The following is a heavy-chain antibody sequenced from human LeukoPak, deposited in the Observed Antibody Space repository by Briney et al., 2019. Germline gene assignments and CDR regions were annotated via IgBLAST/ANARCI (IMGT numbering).Heavy chain of an antibody. D-gene: IGHD5-24*01. CDR2: IYHSGST. V-gene: IGHV4-30-2*01. Sequence: SETLSLTCAVSGGSISSGGYSWSWIRQPPGKGLEWIGYIYHSGSTYYNPSLKSRVTISVDRSKNQFSLKLSSVTAADTAVYYCARAPIRSAPFDHWGQGTLVTVSS. CDR3: ARAPIRSAPFDH. J-gene: IGHJ4*02. CDR1: GGSISSGGYS.